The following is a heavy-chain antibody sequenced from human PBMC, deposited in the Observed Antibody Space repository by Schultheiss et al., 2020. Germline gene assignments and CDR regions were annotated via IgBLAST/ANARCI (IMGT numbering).Heavy chain of an antibody. CDR1: GGSLSSYY. CDR3: ARGGYSITWSGEVIGSFDP. Sequence: SETLSLTCTVSGGSLSSYYWSWIRQPPGKGLEWIGYLYYSGISNYNPSLKSRVTISIDTSKNQFSLKLRSVTAADTAVYYCARGGYSITWSGEVIGSFDPWSQGTLVTVSS. J-gene: IGHJ5*02. D-gene: IGHD6-13*01. V-gene: IGHV4-59*01. CDR2: LYYSGIS.